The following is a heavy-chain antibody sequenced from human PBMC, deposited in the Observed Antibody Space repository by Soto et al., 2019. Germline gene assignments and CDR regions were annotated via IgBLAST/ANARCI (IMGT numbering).Heavy chain of an antibody. D-gene: IGHD6-6*01. Sequence: EVQLAESGGGLAQPGGSLRLSCAASGFTFRGYAMVWVRQAPGKGLEYVSGISSNGVGTYYANSVQGRFTVSRDNSKNTVYLQMGSLRPEDMAVYYCARRARPDFYYMDVWGKGTTVTVSS. CDR1: GFTFRGYA. V-gene: IGHV3-64*01. CDR3: ARRARPDFYYMDV. CDR2: ISSNGVGT. J-gene: IGHJ6*03.